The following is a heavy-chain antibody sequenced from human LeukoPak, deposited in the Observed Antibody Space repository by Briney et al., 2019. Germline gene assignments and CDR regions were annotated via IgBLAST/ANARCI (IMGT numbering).Heavy chain of an antibody. V-gene: IGHV3-23*01. D-gene: IGHD6-19*01. Sequence: GGSLRLSCAASGFTFSSYAMSWVRQAPGKGLEWVSAISGSGGSTYYADSVKGRFTISRDNSKNTLYLQMNSLRAEDTAVYYCARVAVALPSILVHFDYWGQGTLVTVSS. CDR3: ARVAVALPSILVHFDY. CDR2: ISGSGGST. CDR1: GFTFSSYA. J-gene: IGHJ4*02.